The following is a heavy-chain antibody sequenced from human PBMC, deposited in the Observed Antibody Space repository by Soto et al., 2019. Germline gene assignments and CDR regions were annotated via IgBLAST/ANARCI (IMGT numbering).Heavy chain of an antibody. CDR3: ARPRWKDGIK. CDR2: IYYTGNT. CDR1: GASMSNNSYY. Sequence: SETLSLTCSVSGASMSNNSYYWGWIRQPPGKGLEWIGTIYYTGNTFYNPSLGSRVTISVDTSKNQLSLNLTSLTVADTPVYYCARPRWKDGIKWGRGILVTVSS. J-gene: IGHJ4*02. V-gene: IGHV4-39*01. D-gene: IGHD1-20*01.